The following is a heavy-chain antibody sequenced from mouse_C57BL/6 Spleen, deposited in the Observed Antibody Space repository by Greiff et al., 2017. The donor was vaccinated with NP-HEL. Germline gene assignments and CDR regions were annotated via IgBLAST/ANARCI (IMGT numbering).Heavy chain of an antibody. V-gene: IGHV5-17*01. CDR1: GFTFSDYG. CDR3: ARGLLRLHAMDY. D-gene: IGHD1-2*01. J-gene: IGHJ4*01. CDR2: ISSGSSTI. Sequence: EVKLMESGGGLVKPGGSLKLSCAASGFTFSDYGMHWVRQAPEKGLEWVAYISSGSSTIYYADTVKGRFTISRDNAKNTLFLQMTSLRSEDTAMYYCARGLLRLHAMDYWGQGTSVTVSS.